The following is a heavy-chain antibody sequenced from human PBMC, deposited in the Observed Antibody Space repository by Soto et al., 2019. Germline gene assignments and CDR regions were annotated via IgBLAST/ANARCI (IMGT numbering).Heavy chain of an antibody. D-gene: IGHD4-17*01. Sequence: ASLKVSCKASGYTFTSYAMHWVRQAPGQRLEWMGWINAGNGNTKYSQKFQGRVTITRDTSASTAYMELSSLRSEDTAVYYCARAKTVTTNWFDPWGQGTLVTVSS. V-gene: IGHV1-3*01. CDR3: ARAKTVTTNWFDP. CDR2: INAGNGNT. CDR1: GYTFTSYA. J-gene: IGHJ5*02.